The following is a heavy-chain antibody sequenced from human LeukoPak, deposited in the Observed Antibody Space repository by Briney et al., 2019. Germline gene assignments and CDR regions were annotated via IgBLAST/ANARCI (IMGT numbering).Heavy chain of an antibody. CDR1: GFSFSNAW. J-gene: IGHJ4*02. D-gene: IGHD1/OR15-1a*01. Sequence: GGSLRLSCVASGFSFSNAWMNWVRQAPGKGLEWVGRIKSKTDDGTRAFAAPVKGRFTISRGDSKNTLYLQMNSLKIEDTAVYYCSAGVGRTDFDYWGQGTLVTVSP. V-gene: IGHV3-15*07. CDR3: SAGVGRTDFDY. CDR2: IKSKTDDGTR.